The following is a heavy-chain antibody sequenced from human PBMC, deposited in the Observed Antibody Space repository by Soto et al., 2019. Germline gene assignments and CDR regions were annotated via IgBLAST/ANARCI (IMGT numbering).Heavy chain of an antibody. CDR2: IYHSGAT. CDR3: ARDLGTGTDY. CDR1: FASITSSNG. J-gene: IGHJ4*02. Sequence: SETLYITCAVSFASITSSNGLSWVRQAPGKGLEWIGEIYHSGATTYNPSLKSRATISVDPSNNHFSLKLTSVTAADTAVYFCARDLGTGTDYWGRGTLVTVSS. V-gene: IGHV4-4*02. D-gene: IGHD1-1*01.